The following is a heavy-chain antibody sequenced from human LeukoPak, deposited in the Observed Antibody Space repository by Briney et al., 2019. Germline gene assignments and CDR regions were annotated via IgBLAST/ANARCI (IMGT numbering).Heavy chain of an antibody. D-gene: IGHD3-3*01. CDR1: GLAFSSYA. CDR3: ADYGVSGVRNNFY. Sequence: GSLRLSFAASGLAFSSYAMSWVRQAPGKGLEWVSTISVASNTFYADSVKGRFTISRDNSRNTVDLQMTSLRADDTAVYYCADYGVSGVRNNFYWGQGTLVTVSS. V-gene: IGHV3-23*01. CDR2: ISVASNT. J-gene: IGHJ4*02.